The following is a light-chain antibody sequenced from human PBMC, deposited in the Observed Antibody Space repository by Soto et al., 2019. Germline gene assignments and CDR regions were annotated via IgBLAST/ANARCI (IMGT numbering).Light chain of an antibody. CDR1: QSLRSTS. J-gene: IGKJ4*01. V-gene: IGKV3D-20*02. Sequence: PGERATLSCRASQSLRSTSLAWYQQKPGQAPRLLISGASTRAADIPDRFSGSGSGTDFTLTIGRLEPEDFATYYCQQLNSYPLTFGGGTKVDIK. CDR2: GAS. CDR3: QQLNSYPLT.